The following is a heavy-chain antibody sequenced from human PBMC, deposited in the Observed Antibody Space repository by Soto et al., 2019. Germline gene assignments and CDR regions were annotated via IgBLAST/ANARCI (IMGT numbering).Heavy chain of an antibody. CDR1: GFSLSTSGVG. J-gene: IGHJ4*02. Sequence: QITLKESGPTLVKPTQTLTLTCTFSGFSLSTSGVGVGWIRQPPGKALEWLALIYWDDDKRYSPSLKSRLTITKDTSKNQVVLTMTNMDPVDTATYYCAHTIMITFGGVIVPLETRRVHFDYWGQGTLVTVSS. CDR3: AHTIMITFGGVIVPLETRRVHFDY. V-gene: IGHV2-5*02. D-gene: IGHD3-16*02. CDR2: IYWDDDK.